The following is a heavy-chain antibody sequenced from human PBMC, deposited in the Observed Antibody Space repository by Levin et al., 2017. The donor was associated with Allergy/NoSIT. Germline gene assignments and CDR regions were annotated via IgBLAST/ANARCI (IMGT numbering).Heavy chain of an antibody. J-gene: IGHJ4*02. Sequence: SVKVSCKASGGTFSSYAISWVRQAPGQGLEWMGGIIPIFGTANYAQKFQGRVTITADESTSTAYMELSSLRSEDTAVYYCASPGNSSSWYSVSLPADYWGQGTLVTVSS. D-gene: IGHD6-13*01. CDR3: ASPGNSSSWYSVSLPADY. CDR1: GGTFSSYA. V-gene: IGHV1-69*13. CDR2: IIPIFGTA.